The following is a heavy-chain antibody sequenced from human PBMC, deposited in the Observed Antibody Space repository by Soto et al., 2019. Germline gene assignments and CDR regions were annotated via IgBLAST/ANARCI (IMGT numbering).Heavy chain of an antibody. Sequence: GGSLRLSCAASGFTFSNYGMHWVRQAPGKGLNWVAVISYDGSNKYYADSVKGRFTISRDTSKNTLYLQINILRAEDLAVYYCAKDCGYCCSTSCRSTNYYYYMDVWGKGTTVTVSS. D-gene: IGHD2-2*03. CDR2: ISYDGSNK. CDR1: GFTFSNYG. CDR3: AKDCGYCCSTSCRSTNYYYYMDV. V-gene: IGHV3-30*18. J-gene: IGHJ6*03.